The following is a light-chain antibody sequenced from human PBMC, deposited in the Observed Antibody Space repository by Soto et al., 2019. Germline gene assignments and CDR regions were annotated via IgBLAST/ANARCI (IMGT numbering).Light chain of an antibody. CDR1: SSDVESYNL. CDR3: CSFAGSTTLDLYV. Sequence: QSALTQPASVSGSPGQSITISCTGTSSDVESYNLVSWYQLHPFKAPRLMIYEVTKRPSGVSNRFSGSKSGNTASLTISGLQAEDEADYYCCSFAGSTTLDLYVFGTGTKLTVL. J-gene: IGLJ1*01. CDR2: EVT. V-gene: IGLV2-23*02.